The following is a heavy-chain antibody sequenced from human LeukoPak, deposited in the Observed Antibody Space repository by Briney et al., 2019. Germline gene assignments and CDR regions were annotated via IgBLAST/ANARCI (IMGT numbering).Heavy chain of an antibody. CDR2: IYHSGST. Sequence: SETLSLTCTVSGYSISSGFYWGWIRQPPGKGLECIGSIYHSGSTYYNPSLKSRVTISVDTSKNQFSLNLSSVTAADTAMYYCARAVGTSRNLFDYWGQGTLVTVSS. CDR3: ARAVGTSRNLFDY. V-gene: IGHV4-38-2*02. J-gene: IGHJ4*02. D-gene: IGHD4-23*01. CDR1: GYSISSGFY.